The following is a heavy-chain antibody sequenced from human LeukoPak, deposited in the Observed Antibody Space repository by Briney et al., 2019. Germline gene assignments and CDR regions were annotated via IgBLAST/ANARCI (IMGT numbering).Heavy chain of an antibody. CDR3: ARGYCSGGSCYSSYYYSYMDV. V-gene: IGHV4-34*01. J-gene: IGHJ6*03. CDR2: INYSGST. Sequence: SETLSLTCAVYGGSSSGYYWGWIRQPPGKGLEWIGSINYSGSTYYNPSLKSRVTISVDRSKNQFSLKLSSVTAADTAVYYCARGYCSGGSCYSSYYYSYMDVWGKGTTVTVSS. CDR1: GGSSSGYY. D-gene: IGHD2-15*01.